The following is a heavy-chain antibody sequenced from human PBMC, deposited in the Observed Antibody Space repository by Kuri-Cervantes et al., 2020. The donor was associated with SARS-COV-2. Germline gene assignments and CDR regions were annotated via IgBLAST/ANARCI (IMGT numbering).Heavy chain of an antibody. CDR2: ISSSSSYI. CDR3: ARRGYYPDYYYGMDV. Sequence: GGSLRLSCAASGFTVSSYSMNWVRQAPGKGLEWVSSISSSSSYIYYADSVKGRFTISRDNAKNSLYLQMNSLRAEDTAVYYCARRGYYPDYYYGMDVWGQGTTVTVSS. D-gene: IGHD3-22*01. CDR1: GFTVSSYS. J-gene: IGHJ6*02. V-gene: IGHV3-21*01.